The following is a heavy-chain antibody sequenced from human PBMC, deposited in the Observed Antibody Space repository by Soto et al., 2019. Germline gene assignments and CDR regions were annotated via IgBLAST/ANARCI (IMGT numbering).Heavy chain of an antibody. D-gene: IGHD3-10*01. J-gene: IGHJ6*02. CDR2: INPNSGGT. Sequence: QVQLVQSGAEVKKPGASVKVSCKASGYTFTGYYMHWVRQAPGQGLEWMGWINPNSGGTNYAQKFQGWVIMTRDTSISTAYMELSRLRSDDTAVYYCARGLTPTYYYGSGSYYGMDVWGHGTTVTVSS. CDR3: ARGLTPTYYYGSGSYYGMDV. V-gene: IGHV1-2*04. CDR1: GYTFTGYY.